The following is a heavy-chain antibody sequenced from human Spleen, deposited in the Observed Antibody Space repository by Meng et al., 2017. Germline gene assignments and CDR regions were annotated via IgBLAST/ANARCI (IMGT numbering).Heavy chain of an antibody. V-gene: IGHV3-23*01. J-gene: IGHJ6*02. CDR2: ISGSGGST. D-gene: IGHD3-10*01. Sequence: GGSLRLSCAASGFTFSSYAMSWVRQAPGKGLEWVSEISGSGGSTYYADSVKGRFTISRDNSKNTLYLQMNSLRAEDTAVYYCAREDRFGDLNSYYYYYYGMDVWGQGTTVTVSS. CDR1: GFTFSSYA. CDR3: AREDRFGDLNSYYYYYYGMDV.